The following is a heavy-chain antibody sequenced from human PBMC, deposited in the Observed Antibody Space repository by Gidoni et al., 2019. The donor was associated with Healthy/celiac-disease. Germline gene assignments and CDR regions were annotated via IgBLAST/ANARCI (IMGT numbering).Heavy chain of an antibody. CDR3: ARGSGSGGWFDP. D-gene: IGHD6-25*01. CDR1: GGSFSGYY. Sequence: QVQLQQWGAGLLKPSETLSLTCAVYGGSFSGYYWSWIRPPPGKGLEWIGEINHSGSTNYNPSLKSRVTISVDTSKNQFSLKLSSVTAADTAVYYCARGSGSGGWFDPWGQGTLVTVSS. J-gene: IGHJ5*02. V-gene: IGHV4-34*01. CDR2: INHSGST.